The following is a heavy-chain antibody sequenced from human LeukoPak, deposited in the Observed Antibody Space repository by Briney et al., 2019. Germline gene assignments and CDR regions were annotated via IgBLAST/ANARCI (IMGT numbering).Heavy chain of an antibody. CDR2: ISSSSSYI. D-gene: IGHD3-22*01. CDR3: ARDRTNYYDSSGYWDY. CDR1: GFTFSSYS. V-gene: IGHV3-21*01. J-gene: IGHJ4*02. Sequence: GGSLRLSCAASGFTFSSYSMNWVRQAPGKGLEWVSSISSSSSYIYYADSVKGRFTISRDNAKNSLYLQMNSLRAEDTAVYYCARDRTNYYDSSGYWDYWGQGTLVPVSS.